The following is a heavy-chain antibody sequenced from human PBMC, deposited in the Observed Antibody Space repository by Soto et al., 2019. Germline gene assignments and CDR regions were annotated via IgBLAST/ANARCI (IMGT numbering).Heavy chain of an antibody. CDR3: ASSPGRSSGWYYVY. CDR1: GYTSTSYG. J-gene: IGHJ4*02. CDR2: ISAYNGNT. V-gene: IGHV1-18*01. Sequence: GYTSTSYGISGVRQAPGQGLEWMGWISAYNGNTNYAQKLQGRVTMTTDTSTSTAYMELRSLRSDDTAVYYCASSPGRSSGWYYVYWGQGTLVTVSS. D-gene: IGHD6-19*01.